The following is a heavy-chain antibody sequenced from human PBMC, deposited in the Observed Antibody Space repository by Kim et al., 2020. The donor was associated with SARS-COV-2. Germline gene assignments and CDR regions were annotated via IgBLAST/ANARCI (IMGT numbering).Heavy chain of an antibody. CDR1: GFTFSSYG. CDR2: ISYDGSNK. CDR3: ASIGGS. J-gene: IGHJ5*02. Sequence: GGSLRLSCAASGFTFSSYGMHWVRQAPGKGLEWVAVISYDGSNKYYADSVKGRFTISRDNSKNTLYLQMNSLRAEDTAVYYCASIGGSWGQGTLVTVSS. V-gene: IGHV3-30*03. D-gene: IGHD3-16*01.